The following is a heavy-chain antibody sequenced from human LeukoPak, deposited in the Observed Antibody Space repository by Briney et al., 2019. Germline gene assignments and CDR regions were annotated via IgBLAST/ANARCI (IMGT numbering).Heavy chain of an antibody. Sequence: PGRSLRLSCAASGVTFSSYAMHWVRQAPGKGLEWVAVILFDGSSEYYANSVKGRFTISRDNSKNTLYLQMNSLRPEDTAVYYCARVWSSGSFLMALGYWGQGTLVTVSS. D-gene: IGHD3-10*01. CDR3: ARVWSSGSFLMALGY. CDR1: GVTFSSYA. CDR2: ILFDGSSE. J-gene: IGHJ4*02. V-gene: IGHV3-30*04.